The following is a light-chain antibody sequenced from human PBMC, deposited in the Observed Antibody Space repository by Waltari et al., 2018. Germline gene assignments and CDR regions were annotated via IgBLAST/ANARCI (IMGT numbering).Light chain of an antibody. CDR1: QSISNW. CDR3: QQYNSYSLLT. J-gene: IGKJ4*01. V-gene: IGKV1-5*03. Sequence: DIQMTQSPSTLSASVGDRFTIICRASQSISNWLAWYQQKPGKAPKLLIYKASTLESGVPSRFGGSGSGTEFTLTISSLQPDDFATYYCQQYNSYSLLTFGGGTKVEMK. CDR2: KAS.